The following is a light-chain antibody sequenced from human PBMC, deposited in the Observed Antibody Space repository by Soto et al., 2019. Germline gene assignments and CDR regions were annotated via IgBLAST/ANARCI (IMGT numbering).Light chain of an antibody. CDR3: QHYGSSPLT. J-gene: IGKJ4*01. V-gene: IGKV3-20*01. Sequence: IVLTQSPGTLSLSTGERATLSCRASQSVASRNLAWYQQKSGQAPRLLIYGASSRAIHTPDRFSGSGSGTDFIFTINRLEPEDFAVYYCQHYGSSPLTFGGGTKVDIK. CDR1: QSVASRN. CDR2: GAS.